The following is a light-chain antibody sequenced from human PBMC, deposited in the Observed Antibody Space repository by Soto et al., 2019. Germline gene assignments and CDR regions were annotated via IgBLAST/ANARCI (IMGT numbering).Light chain of an antibody. CDR3: SSYTSSSTLV. CDR1: SSDIGGYNY. CDR2: DVS. Sequence: QSALTQPASVSGSPGQSITISCTGTSSDIGGYNYVSWYQQHPGKAPKLMIYDVSNRPSGVSSRFSGSKSGNTASLTISGLQAEDEADYYCSSYTSSSTLVFGGGTKLIVL. J-gene: IGLJ2*01. V-gene: IGLV2-14*01.